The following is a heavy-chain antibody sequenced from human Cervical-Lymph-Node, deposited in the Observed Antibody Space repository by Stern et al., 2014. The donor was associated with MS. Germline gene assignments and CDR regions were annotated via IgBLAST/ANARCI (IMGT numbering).Heavy chain of an antibody. D-gene: IGHD3-3*01. Sequence: QVQLQESGPGLVKPSETLSLTCTVSGGSISSSSYYWGWIRQPPGKGLEWIGSIYYSGSTYYNPSLKSRVTISVDTSKKQFSLKLSSVTAADTAVYYCASFTIFGGYFDYWGQGTLVTVSS. J-gene: IGHJ4*02. V-gene: IGHV4-39*01. CDR1: GGSISSSSYY. CDR3: ASFTIFGGYFDY. CDR2: IYYSGST.